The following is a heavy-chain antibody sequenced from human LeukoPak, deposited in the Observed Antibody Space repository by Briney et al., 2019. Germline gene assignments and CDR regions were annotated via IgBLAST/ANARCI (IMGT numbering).Heavy chain of an antibody. J-gene: IGHJ6*02. CDR1: GYTFTSYD. Sequence: ASVKVSCKASGYTFTSYDINWVRQATGQGLEWMGWMNPNSGNTGYAQKFQGRVTMTRNTSISTAYMELSSLRSEDTAVYYRARGAVLRYFDWLQYYCYGMDVWGQGTTVTVSS. CDR2: MNPNSGNT. CDR3: ARGAVLRYFDWLQYYCYGMDV. V-gene: IGHV1-8*01. D-gene: IGHD3-9*01.